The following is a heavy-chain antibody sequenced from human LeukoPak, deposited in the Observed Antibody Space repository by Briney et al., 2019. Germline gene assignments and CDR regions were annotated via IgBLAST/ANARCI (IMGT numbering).Heavy chain of an antibody. Sequence: GGSLRLSCAASGFTFSSYSMNWVRQAPGKGLEWVSIISSGSSAIFSADVVKGRFTISRDDSKNTLYLQMNSLRAEDTAVYYCARAGSIRFDYWGQGTLVTVSS. D-gene: IGHD1-26*01. J-gene: IGHJ4*02. V-gene: IGHV3-21*04. CDR3: ARAGSIRFDY. CDR2: ISSGSSAI. CDR1: GFTFSSYS.